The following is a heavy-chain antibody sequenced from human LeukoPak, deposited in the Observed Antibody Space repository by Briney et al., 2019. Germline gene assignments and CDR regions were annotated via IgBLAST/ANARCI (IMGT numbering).Heavy chain of an antibody. CDR1: GGSISSYY. CDR2: IYYSGST. D-gene: IGHD2-15*01. CDR3: ARHDSPCWGGSCDYYGMDV. Sequence: SETLSLTCTVSGGSISSYYWSWIRQPPGKGLEWIGYIYYSGSTNYNPSLKSRVTISVDTSKNQFSLKLSSVTAADTAVYYCARHDSPCWGGSCDYYGMDVWGQGTTVTVSS. V-gene: IGHV4-59*08. J-gene: IGHJ6*02.